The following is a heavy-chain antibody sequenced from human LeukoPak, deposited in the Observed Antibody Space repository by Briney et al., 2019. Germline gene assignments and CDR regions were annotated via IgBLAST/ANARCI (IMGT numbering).Heavy chain of an antibody. CDR3: ARHYRSRYYYDSSGPFAD. Sequence: SETLSLTCTVSGGSISSYYWSWFRQPPGKGLEWIGYIYTSGSTNYNPSLKSRVTISVDTSKNQFSLKLSSVTAADTAVYYCARHYRSRYYYDSSGPFADWGQGTMVTVSS. V-gene: IGHV4-4*09. D-gene: IGHD3-22*01. CDR1: GGSISSYY. CDR2: IYTSGST. J-gene: IGHJ3*01.